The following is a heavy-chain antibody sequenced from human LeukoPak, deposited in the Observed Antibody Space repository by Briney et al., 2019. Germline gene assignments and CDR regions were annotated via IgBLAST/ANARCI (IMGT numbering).Heavy chain of an antibody. CDR2: ISSSSNTI. D-gene: IGHD2-15*01. Sequence: GGSLRLSCAASEFTFSSYSMNWVRQAPGKGLEWVSYISSSSNTIYYADSVKGRFTISRDNAKNSLYLQMNSLRAEDTAVYYCARQGYCSGGSCYRWYFDLWGRGTLVTVSS. J-gene: IGHJ2*01. V-gene: IGHV3-48*01. CDR3: ARQGYCSGGSCYRWYFDL. CDR1: EFTFSSYS.